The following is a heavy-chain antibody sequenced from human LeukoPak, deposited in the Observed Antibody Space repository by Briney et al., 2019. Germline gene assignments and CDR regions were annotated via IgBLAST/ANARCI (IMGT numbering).Heavy chain of an antibody. D-gene: IGHD5/OR15-5a*01. CDR1: GYTFTSYG. Sequence: ASVKVSCKASGYTFTSYGISWVRQAPGQGLEWMGWISAYNGNTNYAQKLQGRVTMTTDTSTSTAYMELRSLRSDDTAVYYCARGGNHNSPIITPQRAPPLDYWGQGTLVTVSS. CDR3: ARGGNHNSPIITPQRAPPLDY. J-gene: IGHJ4*02. V-gene: IGHV1-18*01. CDR2: ISAYNGNT.